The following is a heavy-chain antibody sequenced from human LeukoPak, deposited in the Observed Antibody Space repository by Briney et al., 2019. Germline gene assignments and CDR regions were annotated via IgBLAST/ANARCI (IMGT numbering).Heavy chain of an antibody. V-gene: IGHV5-51*01. CDR2: IYPGDSDT. CDR3: ARFTSLYYFDTSEYP. CDR1: GYTFSNYW. J-gene: IGHJ5*02. D-gene: IGHD3-22*01. Sequence: PGEPLKISCKGFGYTFSNYWIAWVRQVPGKGLEWMGIIYPGDSDTRYSPSFQGQVTISADKSISTAYVQWSSLKASDTAMYYCARFTSLYYFDTSEYPWGQGTLLTVSS.